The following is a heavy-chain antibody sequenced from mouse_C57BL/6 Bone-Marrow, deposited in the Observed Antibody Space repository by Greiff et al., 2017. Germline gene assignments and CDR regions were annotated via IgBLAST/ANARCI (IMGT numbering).Heavy chain of an antibody. CDR1: GYTFPSYW. CDR3: ARKEEIYYYGTGAMDY. CDR2: IDPSDSYT. J-gene: IGHJ4*01. D-gene: IGHD1-1*01. Sequence: QVQLQQPGAELVMPGASVKLSCKASGYTFPSYWMHWVKQRPGQGLEWIGEIDPSDSYTNYNQKFKGKSTLTVDKSSSTAYMQLSSLTSEDSAVYYCARKEEIYYYGTGAMDYWGQGTSVTVSS. V-gene: IGHV1-69*01.